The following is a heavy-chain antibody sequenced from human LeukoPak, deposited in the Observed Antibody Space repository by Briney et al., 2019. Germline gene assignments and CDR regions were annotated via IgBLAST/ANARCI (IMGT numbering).Heavy chain of an antibody. CDR3: AREDTAMAFFDY. Sequence: SETLSLTCTVSGGSISSGGYYWSWIRQPPGKGLEWIGYIYHSGSTYYNPSLKSRVTISVDRSKNQFSLKLSSVTAADTAVYYCAREDTAMAFFDYWGQGTLVTVSS. V-gene: IGHV4-30-2*01. CDR2: IYHSGST. J-gene: IGHJ4*02. D-gene: IGHD5-18*01. CDR1: GGSISSGGYY.